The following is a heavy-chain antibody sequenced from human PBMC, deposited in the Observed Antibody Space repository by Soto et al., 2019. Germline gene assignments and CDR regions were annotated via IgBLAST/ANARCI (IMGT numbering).Heavy chain of an antibody. CDR3: VGNSAAAGPDY. CDR2: IYYSGST. CDR1: GGSISSYY. Sequence: PSETLSLTCTVSGGSISSYYWSWIRQPPGKGLEWIGYIYYSGSTNYNPSLKSRVTISVDTSKNQSSLKLSSVTAADTAVYYCVGNSAAAGPDYWGQGTPVTVSS. V-gene: IGHV4-59*08. J-gene: IGHJ4*02. D-gene: IGHD6-13*01.